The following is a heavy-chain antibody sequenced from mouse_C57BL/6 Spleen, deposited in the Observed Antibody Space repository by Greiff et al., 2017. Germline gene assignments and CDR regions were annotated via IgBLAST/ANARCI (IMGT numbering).Heavy chain of an antibody. CDR1: GYTFTDYE. CDR3: TRDFITTVPSYAMDY. J-gene: IGHJ4*01. V-gene: IGHV1-15*01. Sequence: QVQLQQSGAELVRPGASVTLSCKASGYTFTDYEMHWVKQTPVHGLEWIGAIDPETGGTAYNQKFKGKAILTADKSSSTAYMELRSLTSEDSAVYYCTRDFITTVPSYAMDYWGQGTSVTVSS. D-gene: IGHD1-1*01. CDR2: IDPETGGT.